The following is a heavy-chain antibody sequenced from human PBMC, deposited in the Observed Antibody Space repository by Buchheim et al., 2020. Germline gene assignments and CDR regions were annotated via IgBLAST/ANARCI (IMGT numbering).Heavy chain of an antibody. D-gene: IGHD3-3*01. V-gene: IGHV1-2*02. Sequence: QVQLVQSGAEVKKPGASVKVSCKASGYTFTGYYMHWVRQAPGQGLEWMGWINPNSGGTNYAQKFQGRVTMTRDTSISQAYMELSRLRSDDTAVYYCARVSQYDFWSGYPIYYYYGMDVWGQGTT. CDR2: INPNSGGT. J-gene: IGHJ6*02. CDR1: GYTFTGYY. CDR3: ARVSQYDFWSGYPIYYYYGMDV.